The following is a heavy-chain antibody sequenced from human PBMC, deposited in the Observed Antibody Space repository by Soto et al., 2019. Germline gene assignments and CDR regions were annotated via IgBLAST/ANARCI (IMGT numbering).Heavy chain of an antibody. CDR2: ISSSSSTI. D-gene: IGHD6-19*01. CDR1: GFTFSDYY. J-gene: IGHJ4*02. V-gene: IGHV3-11*01. Sequence: GGSLRLSCAASGFTFSDYYMSWIRQAPGKGLEWVSYISSSSSTIYYPDSVKGRFTISKDNAKKSMYLQMNSLRAEDTAVYYCAGDPPSFVYSSGRIDYWGQGTLVTVSS. CDR3: AGDPPSFVYSSGRIDY.